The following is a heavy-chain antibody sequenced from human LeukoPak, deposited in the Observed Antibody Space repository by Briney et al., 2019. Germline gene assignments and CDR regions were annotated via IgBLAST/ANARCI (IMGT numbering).Heavy chain of an antibody. CDR2: ISGSGGST. J-gene: IGHJ4*02. D-gene: IGHD5-12*01. CDR1: AFTFSNYA. Sequence: PGGSLRLSCAASAFTFSNYAMSWVRQAPGKGLEWVSGISGSGGSTYYADSVKGRFTVSRDNSKNTLYLQMNSLRAEDTAVYYCAKDQGYSGYGPGDSWGQGTLVTVSS. CDR3: AKDQGYSGYGPGDS. V-gene: IGHV3-23*01.